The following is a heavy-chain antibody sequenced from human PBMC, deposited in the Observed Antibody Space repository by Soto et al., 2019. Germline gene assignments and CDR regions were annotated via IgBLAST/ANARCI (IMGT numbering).Heavy chain of an antibody. CDR3: AKAFRPKRITMTHGAYYYGMDV. CDR1: GFTFSSYG. V-gene: IGHV3-30*18. CDR2: ISYDGSNK. D-gene: IGHD3-22*01. Sequence: GGSLRLSCAASGFTFSSYGMHWVRQAPGKGPECVAVISYDGSNKYYADSVKGRFTISRDNSKNTLYLQMNSLRAEDTAVYYCAKAFRPKRITMTHGAYYYGMDVWGQGTTVTVSS. J-gene: IGHJ6*02.